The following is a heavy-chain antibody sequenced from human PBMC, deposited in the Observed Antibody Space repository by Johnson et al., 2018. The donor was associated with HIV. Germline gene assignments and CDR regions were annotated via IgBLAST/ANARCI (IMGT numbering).Heavy chain of an antibody. J-gene: IGHJ3*02. D-gene: IGHD2-2*01. CDR1: GFTFSSYW. Sequence: EVQLVESGGGLVQPGGSLRLSCAASGFTFSSYWMHWVRQAPGKGLVWVSRINSDGSSTSYADSVKGRFTISRDNAKNTLYMQRNIRRAEATAVYYCATLPGDIVVVPAAQPYDAFDIWGQGTMVTVSS. CDR3: ATLPGDIVVVPAAQPYDAFDI. CDR2: INSDGSST. V-gene: IGHV3-74*02.